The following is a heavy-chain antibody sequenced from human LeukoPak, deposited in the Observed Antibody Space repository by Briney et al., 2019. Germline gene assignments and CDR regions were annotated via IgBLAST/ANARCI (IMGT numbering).Heavy chain of an antibody. CDR3: ARDVNQWPNYFDY. Sequence: ASVKVSXKASGYTFTGYYMHWVRQAPGQGLEWIGWVNPDRGGTNYAQKFKGRVTMTRDTSISTAYMELNRLTSDDTAVYYCARDVNQWPNYFDYWGQGSLVTVSS. CDR2: VNPDRGGT. J-gene: IGHJ4*02. V-gene: IGHV1-2*02. CDR1: GYTFTGYY. D-gene: IGHD6-19*01.